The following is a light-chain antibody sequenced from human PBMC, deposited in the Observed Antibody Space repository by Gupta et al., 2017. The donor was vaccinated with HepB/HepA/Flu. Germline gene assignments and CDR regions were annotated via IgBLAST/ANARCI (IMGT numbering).Light chain of an antibody. CDR3: QQDKNWPPRT. J-gene: IGKJ1*01. V-gene: IGKV3-15*01. CDR1: QSVSSN. CDR2: GAS. Sequence: EIVMTQSPATRSVSPGERATLSCRASQSVSSNLAWYQQKPGQAPRLLIYGASTMDTGIPARFSGSGSGTEFTLTISSLQSEDFAVYYCQQDKNWPPRTFGQGTKVEIK.